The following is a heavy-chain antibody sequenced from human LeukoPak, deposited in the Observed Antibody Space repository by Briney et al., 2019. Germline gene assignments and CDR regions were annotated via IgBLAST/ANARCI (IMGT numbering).Heavy chain of an antibody. D-gene: IGHD3-22*01. V-gene: IGHV4-34*01. CDR1: GGSFSGYY. CDR3: ARHNRGFLDY. J-gene: IGHJ4*02. CDR2: INHSGST. Sequence: SETLSLTCAVYGGSFSGYYWSWIRQPPGKGLEWIGEINHSGSTNYNPSLKSRVTISVDTSKNQFSLKLSSVTAADTAVYYCARHNRGFLDYWGQGTLVTVSS.